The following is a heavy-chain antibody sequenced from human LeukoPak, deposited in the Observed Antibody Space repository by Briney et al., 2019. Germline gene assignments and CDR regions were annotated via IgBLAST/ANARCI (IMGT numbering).Heavy chain of an antibody. V-gene: IGHV3-9*01. CDR1: GFTFDDYA. Sequence: PGRSLRLSCAASGFTFDDYAMHWVRQAPGKGLEWVSGISWNSGSIGYADSVKGRFTISRDNAKNSLYLQMNSLRAEDTALYYCAKGEGANDYWGQGTLVTVSS. J-gene: IGHJ4*02. D-gene: IGHD1-26*01. CDR2: ISWNSGSI. CDR3: AKGEGANDY.